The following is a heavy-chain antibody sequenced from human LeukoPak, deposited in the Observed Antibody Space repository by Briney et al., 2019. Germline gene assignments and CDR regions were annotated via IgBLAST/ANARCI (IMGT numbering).Heavy chain of an antibody. CDR3: ARVHSYGSYFDY. Sequence: SETLSLTCAVYGGSFSGYYWSWIRQPPGKGLEWIGYIYYYGSSNYNPSLKSGVTISLDTSKNQFSLKLSSVTAADTAMYYCARVHSYGSYFDYWGQGTLVTVSS. CDR1: GGSFSGYY. D-gene: IGHD5-18*01. CDR2: IYYYGSS. J-gene: IGHJ4*02. V-gene: IGHV4-59*01.